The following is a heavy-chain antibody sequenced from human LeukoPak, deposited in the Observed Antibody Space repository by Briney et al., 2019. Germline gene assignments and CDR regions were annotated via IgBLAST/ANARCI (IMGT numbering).Heavy chain of an antibody. V-gene: IGHV3-74*03. CDR2: IYKDAIVT. Sequence: PGGSLRLSCAASGFTFNDYWMLWIRQAPGKGLVWVARIYKDAIVTTYADSVKGRFTISRDNVKNTVYLQMDSLRADDTAVYYCARLGRWTQLSSYGIWGRGTLVTVSS. CDR1: GFTFNDYW. J-gene: IGHJ4*02. D-gene: IGHD4-23*01. CDR3: ARLGRWTQLSSYGI.